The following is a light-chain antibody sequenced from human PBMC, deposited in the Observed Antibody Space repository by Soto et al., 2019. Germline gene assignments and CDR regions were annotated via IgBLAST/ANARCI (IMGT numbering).Light chain of an antibody. J-gene: IGLJ3*02. V-gene: IGLV2-11*01. CDR1: SSGVGGYTY. CDR2: DVS. Sequence: QSVLTQPRSVSGSPGQSVTISCTGTSSGVGGYTYVSWYQQHPGKAPKLIIYDVSKRPSGVPDRFSGSRSGNTASLTISGLQAEDEADYYCCSYAGSQTWVFGGGTQLTVL. CDR3: CSYAGSQTWV.